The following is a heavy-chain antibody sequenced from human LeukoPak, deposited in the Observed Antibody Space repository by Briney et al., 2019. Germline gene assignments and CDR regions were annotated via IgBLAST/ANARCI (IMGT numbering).Heavy chain of an antibody. CDR2: ISTSSLYI. D-gene: IGHD6-19*01. Sequence: GGSLRLSCAASGFTFSSYSMIWVRQAPGKGLEWVSYISTSSLYIYYADSLKGRFTISRDNAKNSLYLQMNSLRAEDMAVYYCARDGRGAVAGFDYWGQGALVTVSS. V-gene: IGHV3-21*01. CDR1: GFTFSSYS. J-gene: IGHJ4*02. CDR3: ARDGRGAVAGFDY.